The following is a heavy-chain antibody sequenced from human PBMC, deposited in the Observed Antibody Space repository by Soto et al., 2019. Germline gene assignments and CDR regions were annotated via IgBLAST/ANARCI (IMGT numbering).Heavy chain of an antibody. J-gene: IGHJ6*04. CDR2: INPSVGST. V-gene: IGHV1-46*01. CDR1: GYTFASSY. D-gene: IGHD5-12*01. Sequence: ASVEVCCKASGYTFASSYRQWVRQAHGQGLEWMGIINPSVGSTSYAQKFQGRVTITAGTSTSTAYMELSSLRSEDTAVYYCARDLKGGYSGYDFSPQGGVWGKGTTVTVSS. CDR3: ARDLKGGYSGYDFSPQGGV.